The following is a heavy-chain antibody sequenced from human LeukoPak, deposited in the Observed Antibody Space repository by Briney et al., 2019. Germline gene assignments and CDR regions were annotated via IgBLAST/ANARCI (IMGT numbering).Heavy chain of an antibody. CDR2: IRYDGSNK. CDR1: GFTFSSYG. Sequence: PGGSLTLSCQASGFTFSSYGMHWVRQAPGKGLEWVAFIRYDGSNKYYADSVKGRFTISRDNSKNTLYLQMNSLRAEDTAVYYCAKDISSTITFDIWGQGTMVTVSS. V-gene: IGHV3-30*02. CDR3: AKDISSTITFDI. J-gene: IGHJ3*02. D-gene: IGHD2-2*01.